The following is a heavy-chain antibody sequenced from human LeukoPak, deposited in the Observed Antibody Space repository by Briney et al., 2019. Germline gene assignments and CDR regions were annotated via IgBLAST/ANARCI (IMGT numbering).Heavy chain of an antibody. CDR3: ARHRAAAGTIYYYGMDV. J-gene: IGHJ6*02. D-gene: IGHD6-13*01. Sequence: SETLSLTCTVSGGSISSYYWSWIRQPPGKGLEWIGYIYYSGSTNYNPTLKSRVTISVDTSKNQFSLKLSSVTAADTAVYYCARHRAAAGTIYYYGMDVWGQGTTVTVSS. V-gene: IGHV4-59*08. CDR2: IYYSGST. CDR1: GGSISSYY.